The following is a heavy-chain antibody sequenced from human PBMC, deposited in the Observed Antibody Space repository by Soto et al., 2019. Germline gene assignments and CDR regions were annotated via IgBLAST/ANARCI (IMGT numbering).Heavy chain of an antibody. J-gene: IGHJ4*02. V-gene: IGHV4-38-2*01. D-gene: IGHD6-19*01. CDR2: IYHSGNT. CDR1: GYSISSGYY. Sequence: SETLSLTCAVSGYSISSGYYCGWIRQPPGKGLEWIGSIYHSGNTYYNPSLKSRVTISVDTSKNHFSLKLSSVTAADTAVYYCARARIVVAGTIVDYWGQGTLVTVS. CDR3: ARARIVVAGTIVDY.